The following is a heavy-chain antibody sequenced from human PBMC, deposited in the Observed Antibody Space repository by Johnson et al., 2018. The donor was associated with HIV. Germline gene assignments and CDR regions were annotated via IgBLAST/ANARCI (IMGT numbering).Heavy chain of an antibody. CDR2: IYRGGST. CDR1: GFTVSSNY. J-gene: IGHJ3*02. D-gene: IGHD5-18*01. V-gene: IGHV3-66*01. Sequence: VQLVESGGGLVQPGGSLRLSCAASGFTVSSNYMSWVRQAPGKGLEWVSVIYRGGSTYYADSVTGSFTISRDNSKNTLYLQMNSLRAEDTAVYYCARDGGIQLWSAFDIWGQGTMVTVSS. CDR3: ARDGGIQLWSAFDI.